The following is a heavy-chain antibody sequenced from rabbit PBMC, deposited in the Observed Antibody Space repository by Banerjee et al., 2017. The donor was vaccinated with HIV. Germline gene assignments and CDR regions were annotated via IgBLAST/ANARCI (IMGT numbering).Heavy chain of an antibody. J-gene: IGHJ4*01. V-gene: IGHV1S45*01. CDR2: IYAGSRGST. CDR1: GFSFSSSYW. CDR3: ASSHDYPYYFYL. Sequence: QEQLEESGGDLVKPEGSLTLTCTASGFSFSSSYWICWVRQAPGKGLEWIACIYAGSRGSTYYASWAKGRFTISKTSSTTVSLQMTSLTAADTATYFCASSHDYPYYFYLWGPGTLVTVS. D-gene: IGHD2-1*01.